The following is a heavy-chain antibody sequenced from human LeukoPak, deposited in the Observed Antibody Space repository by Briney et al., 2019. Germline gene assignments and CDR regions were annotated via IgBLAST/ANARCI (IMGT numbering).Heavy chain of an antibody. D-gene: IGHD1-1*01. Sequence: SVKVSCKASGGTFITYTINWVRQAPGQGLEWMGGIIPIFGTANYARKFQGRITITTDDSTSTAYMELSSLRSEDTAVYYCAAYMLRDNWNVHTFDSWGQGTLVTVSS. CDR3: AAYMLRDNWNVHTFDS. J-gene: IGHJ4*02. CDR1: GGTFITYT. CDR2: IIPIFGTA. V-gene: IGHV1-69*05.